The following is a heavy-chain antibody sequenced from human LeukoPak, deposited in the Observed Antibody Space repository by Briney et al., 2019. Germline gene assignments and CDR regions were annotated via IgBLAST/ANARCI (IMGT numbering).Heavy chain of an antibody. CDR3: ARPYYESSGLYVDAFDI. Sequence: ASVKVSCKASGYTLTAYCLHWVRQAPGQGLEWMGRINPNSGGTTYAQKFQGRVTMTRDTSIGTAYMELSSLRSDDTAVYYCARPYYESSGLYVDAFDIWGQGTMVTVSS. CDR1: GYTLTAYC. D-gene: IGHD3-22*01. V-gene: IGHV1-2*06. J-gene: IGHJ3*02. CDR2: INPNSGGT.